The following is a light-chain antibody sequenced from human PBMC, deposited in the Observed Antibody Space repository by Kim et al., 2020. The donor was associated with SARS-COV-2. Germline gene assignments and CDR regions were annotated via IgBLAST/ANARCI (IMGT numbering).Light chain of an antibody. CDR1: KLWDKY. V-gene: IGLV3-1*01. J-gene: IGLJ2*01. Sequence: SVSPGQTASITCSGDKLWDKYACWYQQKPDQSPVLVIYQDSRRPSGIPERFSGSNSGNTATLTISGTQAMDEADYYCQAWDSSTVVFGGGTQLTVL. CDR3: QAWDSSTVV. CDR2: QDS.